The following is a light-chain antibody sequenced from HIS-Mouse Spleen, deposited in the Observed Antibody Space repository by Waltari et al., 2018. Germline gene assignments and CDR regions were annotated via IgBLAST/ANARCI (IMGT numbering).Light chain of an antibody. CDR3: CSYAGSYSYV. J-gene: IGLJ1*01. V-gene: IGLV2-11*01. CDR2: DVS. Sequence: QSALTQPRSVSGSPGQSVTIPCTGTSSDVGGYNYVSWYQQHPGKAPKLMIYDVSKRPSGVPDRFSGSKSGNTASLTISGLQAEDEADYYCCSYAGSYSYVFGTETKVTVL. CDR1: SSDVGGYNY.